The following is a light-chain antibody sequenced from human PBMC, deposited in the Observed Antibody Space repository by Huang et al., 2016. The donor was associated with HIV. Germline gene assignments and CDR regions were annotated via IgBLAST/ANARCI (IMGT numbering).Light chain of an antibody. CDR3: QQRSNWPLLS. V-gene: IGKV3-11*01. Sequence: EIVLTQSPATLSLSPGDRATLSCRASQSVSSYLAVYQQKPGQPPSLLIYDASNRASVFPARFSGSGSGTDFTLTISNLEPEDFAVYYCQQRSNWPLLSFGPGAKVDIK. CDR1: QSVSSY. CDR2: DAS. J-gene: IGKJ3*01.